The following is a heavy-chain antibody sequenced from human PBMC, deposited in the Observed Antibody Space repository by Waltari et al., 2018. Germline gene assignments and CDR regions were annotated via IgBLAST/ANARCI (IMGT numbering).Heavy chain of an antibody. CDR2: INHSGRT. Sequence: QVQLQQWGAGLLKPSETLSLTCVVSGGSFSGYDWGWVRQPPGQGLEGIGEINHSGRTNYNPSLKSRVTISIDTSKIQFSLKLRSVTVADTAVYYCARANTIFGVIRTWYYMDVWGKGTPVTVSS. V-gene: IGHV4-34*01. J-gene: IGHJ6*03. CDR3: ARANTIFGVIRTWYYMDV. CDR1: GGSFSGYD. D-gene: IGHD3-3*01.